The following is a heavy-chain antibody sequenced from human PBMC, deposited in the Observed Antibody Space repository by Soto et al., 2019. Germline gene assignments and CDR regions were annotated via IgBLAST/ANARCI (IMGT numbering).Heavy chain of an antibody. CDR2: VSPIFETA. Sequence: QVQLVQSGAEVKKPGSSVKVSCEASGGAFSSYAISWVRQAPGQGLEWMGGVSPIFETAKYAQKFQGRVTITADKSTGIAYMELSSLRSDDTAVYYCTRVVIPGFGSYYGMDVWGQGPTVTVSS. CDR3: TRVVIPGFGSYYGMDV. J-gene: IGHJ6*02. D-gene: IGHD3-16*02. CDR1: GGAFSSYA. V-gene: IGHV1-69*06.